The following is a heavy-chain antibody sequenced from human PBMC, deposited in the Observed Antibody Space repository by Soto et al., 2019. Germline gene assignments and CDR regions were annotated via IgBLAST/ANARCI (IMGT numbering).Heavy chain of an antibody. CDR3: AGGGSRVVATRRLMDV. V-gene: IGHV4-4*02. Sequence: SETLSLTCAISGDSVSRSNWWSWVRQPPGRGLEWIGEMLHSGNSNFNPSLKSRVTISIDTSTNQIPLRLTSVTAADTAFYYCAGGGSRVVATRRLMDVWGKGTTVTVSS. CDR2: MLHSGNS. CDR1: GDSVSRSNW. J-gene: IGHJ6*03. D-gene: IGHD2-2*01.